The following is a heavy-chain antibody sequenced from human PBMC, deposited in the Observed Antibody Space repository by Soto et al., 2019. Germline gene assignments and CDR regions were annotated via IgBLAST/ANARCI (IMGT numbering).Heavy chain of an antibody. Sequence: ASVKVSCKASGYTFTSYYMHWVRQAPGQGLEWMGIINPSGGSTSYAQKFQGRVTMTRDTSTSTVYMELSSLRSEDTAVHYCARETVVVTAFPGGIDYWGQGTLVTVSS. D-gene: IGHD2-21*02. CDR2: INPSGGST. CDR1: GYTFTSYY. CDR3: ARETVVVTAFPGGIDY. V-gene: IGHV1-46*01. J-gene: IGHJ4*02.